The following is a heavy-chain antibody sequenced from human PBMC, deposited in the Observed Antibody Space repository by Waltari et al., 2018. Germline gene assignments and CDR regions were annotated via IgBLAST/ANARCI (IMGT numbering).Heavy chain of an antibody. Sequence: QVQLVESGGGVVQPGRSMRLSCAASGFPFRRSPVHWFRQAPGKGLEWVGVISYDGSNKYYADYVKGRFTISRDNSKNTMYLQMNSLRTEDMAVYYCARDAKDSSGYFNDAFDMWGQGTMVTVS. J-gene: IGHJ3*02. CDR2: ISYDGSNK. D-gene: IGHD3-22*01. CDR3: ARDAKDSSGYFNDAFDM. CDR1: GFPFRRSP. V-gene: IGHV3-30*01.